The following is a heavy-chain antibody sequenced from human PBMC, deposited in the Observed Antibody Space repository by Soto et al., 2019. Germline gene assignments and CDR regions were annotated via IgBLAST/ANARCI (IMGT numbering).Heavy chain of an antibody. CDR1: GFIFSSYG. Sequence: QVPLVESGGGVVQSGRSLRLSCVASGFIFSSYGMHWVRQAPGKGLEWVAVIWYDSSNKYYAGSVEGRFTVSRDNSKSTMYLQMDSLRAEDTAVYYCARDPIGPGIFDYWGQGTLVTVSS. D-gene: IGHD3-10*01. V-gene: IGHV3-33*01. CDR2: IWYDSSNK. J-gene: IGHJ4*02. CDR3: ARDPIGPGIFDY.